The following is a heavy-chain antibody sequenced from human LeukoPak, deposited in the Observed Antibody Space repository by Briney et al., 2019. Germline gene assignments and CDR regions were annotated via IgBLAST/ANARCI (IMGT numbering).Heavy chain of an antibody. V-gene: IGHV4-30-2*01. CDR2: IYHSGST. D-gene: IGHD4-17*01. CDR1: GGSISSGGYY. J-gene: IGHJ4*02. CDR3: ARGNYGDYVLDFDY. Sequence: SETLSLTCTVSGGSISSGGYYWSWIRQPPGKGLEWIGYIYHSGSTYYNPSLKSRVTISVDRSKNQFSLKLSSVTAADTAVYYCARGNYGDYVLDFDYWGQGTLVTVS.